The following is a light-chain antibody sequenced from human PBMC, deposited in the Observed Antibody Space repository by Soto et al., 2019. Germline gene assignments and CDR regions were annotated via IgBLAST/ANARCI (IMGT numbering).Light chain of an antibody. CDR2: AAS. CDR3: QQLNSYPIT. V-gene: IGKV1-9*01. Sequence: DIQLTQSPSFLSASVGDRVTITCRASQGINNYLGWYQQKPGKAPKLLIYAASTLPSGVPSRFSGSGSGTEFTLTISSLQPEDFATYYCQQLNSYPITFGPGTKVDI. CDR1: QGINNY. J-gene: IGKJ3*01.